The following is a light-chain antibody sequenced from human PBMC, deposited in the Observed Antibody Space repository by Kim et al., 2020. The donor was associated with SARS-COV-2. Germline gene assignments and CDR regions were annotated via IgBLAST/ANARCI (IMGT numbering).Light chain of an antibody. J-gene: IGLJ1*01. CDR1: SSDVGSYDL. CDR3: CSYAGSLTYV. Sequence: QSALTQPASMSGSPGQSITISCTGTSSDVGSYDLVSWYQQHPGKAPKLMIYEVNKRPSGVSNRFSGSKSGNTASLTISGLQAEDEADFYCCSYAGSLTYVSGTGTKVTVL. V-gene: IGLV2-23*02. CDR2: EVN.